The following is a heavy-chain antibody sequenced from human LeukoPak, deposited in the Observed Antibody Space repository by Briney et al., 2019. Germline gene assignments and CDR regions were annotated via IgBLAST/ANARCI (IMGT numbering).Heavy chain of an antibody. CDR3: MIVGAPLDY. CDR2: ISTSSIYI. CDR1: GFTFSSYS. J-gene: IGHJ4*02. Sequence: GGSLRLSCAASGFTFSSYSMNWVRQTPGKGLEWVSSISTSSIYIYYADSLKGRFTISRDNARNSLYLQMNSLRAEDTALYYCMIVGAPLDYWGQGTLVTVSS. V-gene: IGHV3-21*04.